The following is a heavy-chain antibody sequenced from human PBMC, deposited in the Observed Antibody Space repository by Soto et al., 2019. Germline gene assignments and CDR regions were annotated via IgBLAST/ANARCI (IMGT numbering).Heavy chain of an antibody. CDR3: ARDAYCSGGSCYPNWFDP. J-gene: IGHJ5*02. CDR2: IYYSGST. V-gene: IGHV4-30-2*05. D-gene: IGHD2-15*01. CDR1: GGSTSSGGYS. Sequence: SETLSLTCAVSGGSTSSGGYSWSWIRQPPGKGLEWIGYIYYSGSTYYNPSLKSRVTISVDTSKNQFSLKLSSVTAADTAVYYCARDAYCSGGSCYPNWFDPWGQGTLVTSPQ.